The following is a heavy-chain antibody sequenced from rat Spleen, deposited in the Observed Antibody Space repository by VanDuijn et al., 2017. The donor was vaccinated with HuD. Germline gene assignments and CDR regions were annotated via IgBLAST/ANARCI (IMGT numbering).Heavy chain of an antibody. Sequence: EVQLQESGPGLVKPSQSLSLTCSVTGYSITSSYRWSWIRKFPGNKLEWMGYINSEGTTNYNPSLKSRISITRDTSKNQFFLQVNSVTAEDTATYYCARESDWDLDYFDYWGQGVVVTVSS. J-gene: IGHJ2*01. CDR1: GYSITSSYR. CDR2: INSEGTT. D-gene: IGHD5-1*01. CDR3: ARESDWDLDYFDY. V-gene: IGHV3-3*01.